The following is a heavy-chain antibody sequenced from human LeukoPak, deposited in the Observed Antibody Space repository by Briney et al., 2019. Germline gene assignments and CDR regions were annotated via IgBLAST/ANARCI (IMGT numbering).Heavy chain of an antibody. CDR3: ARFALKTPPTD. J-gene: IGHJ4*02. CDR2: ISASGVMT. Sequence: PGGSLRLSCAASGFTFTNYAMTWVRQAPGKGLEWVSSISASGVMTYYADSVKGRFTISRDNAKNSLYLQMNSLRAEDTAVYYCARFALKTPPTDWGQGTLVTVSS. V-gene: IGHV3-23*01. CDR1: GFTFTNYA.